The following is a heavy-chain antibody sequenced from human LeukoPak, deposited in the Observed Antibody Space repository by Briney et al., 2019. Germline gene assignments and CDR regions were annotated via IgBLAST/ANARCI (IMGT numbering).Heavy chain of an antibody. D-gene: IGHD1-26*01. V-gene: IGHV3-74*01. CDR3: ARGNEWAFDY. CDR1: GFTFSSYW. CDR2: INTDGSSR. J-gene: IGHJ4*02. Sequence: GGSLRLSCAAAGFTFSSYWMHWVRQAPGKGLVWVSRINTDGSSRIYADSVKGRFTTSRDNAKNTLYLQMNSLRAEDTAVYACARGNEWAFDYWAQGTLVAVSS.